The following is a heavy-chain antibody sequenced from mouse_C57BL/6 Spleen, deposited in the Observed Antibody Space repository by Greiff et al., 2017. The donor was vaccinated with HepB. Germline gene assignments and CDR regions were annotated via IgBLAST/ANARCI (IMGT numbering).Heavy chain of an antibody. V-gene: IGHV1-69*01. J-gene: IGHJ1*03. CDR3: ARPGSSYWYFDV. CDR2: IDPSDSYT. D-gene: IGHD1-1*01. Sequence: QVQLQQPGAELVMPGASVKLSCKASGYTFTSYWMHWVKQRPGQGLEWIGEIDPSDSYTNYNQKFKGKSTLTVDKSSSTADMQRSSLTSVDSAVYYCARPGSSYWYFDVWGTGTTVTVSS. CDR1: GYTFTSYW.